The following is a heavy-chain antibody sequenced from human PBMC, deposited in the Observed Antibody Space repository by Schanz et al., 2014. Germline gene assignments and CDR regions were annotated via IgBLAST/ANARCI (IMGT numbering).Heavy chain of an antibody. Sequence: VQLLESGGGLVQPGGSLRLSCTASGFTFSSYGMHWVRQAPGKGLEWVAVIWYDGSNKYYADSVKGRFTISRDNSKNTLFLQMNSLRAEDTAVYYCAKDRSWDYDSSGYFDYWGQGTLVTVSS. CDR3: AKDRSWDYDSSGYFDY. CDR2: IWYDGSNK. D-gene: IGHD3-22*01. CDR1: GFTFSSYG. V-gene: IGHV3-33*06. J-gene: IGHJ4*02.